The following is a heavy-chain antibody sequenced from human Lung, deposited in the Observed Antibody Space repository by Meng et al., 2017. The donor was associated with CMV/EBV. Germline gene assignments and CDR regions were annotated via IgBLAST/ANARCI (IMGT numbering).Heavy chain of an antibody. CDR2: INQDGSEK. Sequence: GGSLRLXCAASGFTFSNYWMSWVRQAPGKGLEWVASINQDGSEKHSMDSVKGRFTISRDNAKNALYLEMNSLRAEDTALYFCVRGSGRKWFDPWGQGTLVTVSS. D-gene: IGHD2-15*01. J-gene: IGHJ5*02. CDR1: GFTFSNYW. CDR3: VRGSGRKWFDP. V-gene: IGHV3-7*04.